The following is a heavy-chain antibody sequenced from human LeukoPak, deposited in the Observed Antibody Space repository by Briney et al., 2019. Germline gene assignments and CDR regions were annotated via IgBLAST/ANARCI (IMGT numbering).Heavy chain of an antibody. J-gene: IGHJ4*02. CDR3: ARLSGYSRIDY. CDR1: GFTFRDYW. V-gene: IGHV3-74*01. D-gene: IGHD6-13*01. Sequence: GGSLRLSCAASGFTFRDYWMHWVRQAPGKGLVWVSRLHSDGSNTTYADSVKGRFTISRDNAKNTLYLQMNSLRAEDTAVYYCARLSGYSRIDYWGQGALVTVSS. CDR2: LHSDGSNT.